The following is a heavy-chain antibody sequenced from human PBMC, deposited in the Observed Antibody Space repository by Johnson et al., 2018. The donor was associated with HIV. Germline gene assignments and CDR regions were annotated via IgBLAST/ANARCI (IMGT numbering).Heavy chain of an antibody. Sequence: VQLVESGGGLIQPGGSLRLSCAASGFTVSSNYMTWVRQAPGKGLEWVSAISGSGGSTYYADSVKGRFTISRDNSKNTLFLQMNSLRVEDTAVYYCAKCIWGSSLIDAFDIWGQGTRVTVSS. D-gene: IGHD6-13*01. J-gene: IGHJ3*02. CDR1: GFTVSSNY. CDR3: AKCIWGSSLIDAFDI. CDR2: ISGSGGST. V-gene: IGHV3-23*04.